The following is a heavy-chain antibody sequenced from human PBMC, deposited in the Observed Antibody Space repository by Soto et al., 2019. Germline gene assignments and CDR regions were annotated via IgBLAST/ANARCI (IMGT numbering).Heavy chain of an antibody. CDR3: AKTGYYDSGSRAFDY. CDR1: GFTLSSYA. J-gene: IGHJ4*02. Sequence: GGSLRLSCAASGFTLSSYAMSWVRQAPGKGLEWVSGLTSSGGTTYYADSVTGRFTISRDNSKNTLSLQMNSLRADDTAVYYSAKTGYYDSGSRAFDYWGQRTLVTVSS. CDR2: LTSSGGTT. D-gene: IGHD3-10*01. V-gene: IGHV3-23*01.